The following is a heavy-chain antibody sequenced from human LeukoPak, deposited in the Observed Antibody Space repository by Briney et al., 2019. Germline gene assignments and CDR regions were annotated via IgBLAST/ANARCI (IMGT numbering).Heavy chain of an antibody. CDR3: AKGTGRYWTFLDY. CDR1: GFPFDDYA. Sequence: PGRSLRLSCAASGFPFDDYAMHWARHAPGKGLEWVSGISWNSGSLDYVDSVKGRFTISRDNAKNSLYLEMNSLRPEDTALYYCAKGTGRYWTFLDYWGQGAPVTVSS. D-gene: IGHD1-26*01. CDR2: ISWNSGSL. V-gene: IGHV3-9*01. J-gene: IGHJ4*02.